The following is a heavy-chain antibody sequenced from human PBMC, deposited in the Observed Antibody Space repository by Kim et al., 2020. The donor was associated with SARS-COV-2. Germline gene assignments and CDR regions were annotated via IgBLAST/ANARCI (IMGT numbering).Heavy chain of an antibody. D-gene: IGHD6-19*01. CDR1: GFTFSSYG. CDR2: ISYDGSNK. V-gene: IGHV3-30*18. Sequence: GGSLRLSCAASGFTFSSYGMHWVRQAPGKGLEWVAVISYDGSNKYYADSVKGRFTISRDNSKNTLYLQMNSLRAEDTAVYYCAKETLVADQAGNPLWFDYWGQGTLVTVSS. J-gene: IGHJ4*02. CDR3: AKETLVADQAGNPLWFDY.